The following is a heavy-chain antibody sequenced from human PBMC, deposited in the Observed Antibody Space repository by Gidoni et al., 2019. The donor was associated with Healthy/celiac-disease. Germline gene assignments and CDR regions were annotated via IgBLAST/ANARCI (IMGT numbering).Heavy chain of an antibody. CDR1: GYTFTGYY. CDR2: INPNSGGT. D-gene: IGHD2-8*02. Sequence: QVQLVQSGAEVKKPGASVKVSCKASGYTFTGYYMHWVRQAPGQGLEWMGRINPNSGGTNYAQKFQGRVTMTRDTSISTAYMELSRLRSDDTAVYYCAIGYCTGGVCFQDWYFDLWGRGTLVTVSS. V-gene: IGHV1-2*06. J-gene: IGHJ2*01. CDR3: AIGYCTGGVCFQDWYFDL.